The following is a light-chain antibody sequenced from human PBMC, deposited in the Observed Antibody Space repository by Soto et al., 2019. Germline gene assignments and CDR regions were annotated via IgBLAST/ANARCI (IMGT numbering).Light chain of an antibody. V-gene: IGKV1-39*01. Sequence: DIQMTQSPSTLSASVGDRVTITCRASQSISSWLAWYQQKPGNAPKVLIYAASNLQTGVPSRFSGSGSGTDFTLTINSLQPEDFATYSCQQSYSTPITFGQGTRLETK. CDR2: AAS. J-gene: IGKJ5*01. CDR3: QQSYSTPIT. CDR1: QSISSW.